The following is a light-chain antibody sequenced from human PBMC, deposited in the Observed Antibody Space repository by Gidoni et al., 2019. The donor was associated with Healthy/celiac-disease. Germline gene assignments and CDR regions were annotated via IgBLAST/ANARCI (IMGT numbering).Light chain of an antibody. CDR1: QSISSY. V-gene: IGKV1-39*01. J-gene: IGKJ4*02. Sequence: DIQLTQSPSSLSASVGDRVTITCRASQSISSYLNWYQQKPGKAPKLLIYAASSLQSVFPSRFSGSGSGTDFTLTISSLQPEDFVIYYCQQSYSSPLTFGGGTKVESK. CDR3: QQSYSSPLT. CDR2: AAS.